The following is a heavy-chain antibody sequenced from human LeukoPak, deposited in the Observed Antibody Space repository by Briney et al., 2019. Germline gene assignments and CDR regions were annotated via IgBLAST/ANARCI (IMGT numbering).Heavy chain of an antibody. CDR3: ARGGLPYYYYYGMDV. Sequence: HPGRSLRLSCAASGFTFSSYGMHWVRQAPGKGLEWVAVISYDGSNKYYADSVKDRFTISRDNSKNTLYLQMNSLRAEDTAVYHCARGGLPYYYYYGMDVWGQGTTVTVSS. CDR1: GFTFSSYG. J-gene: IGHJ6*02. CDR2: ISYDGSNK. V-gene: IGHV3-30*03. D-gene: IGHD3-16*01.